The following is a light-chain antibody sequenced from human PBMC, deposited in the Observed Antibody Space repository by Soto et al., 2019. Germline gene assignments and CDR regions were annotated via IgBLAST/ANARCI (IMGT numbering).Light chain of an antibody. CDR2: PAS. V-gene: IGKV1-39*01. Sequence: DIQMTQSPSSLSASVGDRVTITCRASQSISSYSNWYQQKPWKAPNLLIYPASSLESGIPSRFSGSGIGTDLTLTVSSLQPEDFSSYYCQQSLSNPGLTFGPGTKVDV. CDR3: QQSLSNPGLT. CDR1: QSISSY. J-gene: IGKJ3*01.